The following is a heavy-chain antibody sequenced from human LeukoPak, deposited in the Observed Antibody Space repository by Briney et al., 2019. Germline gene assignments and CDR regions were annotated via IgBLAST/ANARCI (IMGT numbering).Heavy chain of an antibody. J-gene: IGHJ4*02. Sequence: SETLSLTCSVSGYSISSGYYWGWIRQPPGKGLEWIGRIYHSGSTNYNPSLKSRVTISVDNSKNQFSLKLSSVTAADTAVYYCARDGAAAAGSYFDYWGQGTLVTVSS. V-gene: IGHV4-38-2*02. CDR3: ARDGAAAAGSYFDY. D-gene: IGHD6-13*01. CDR1: GYSISSGYY. CDR2: IYHSGST.